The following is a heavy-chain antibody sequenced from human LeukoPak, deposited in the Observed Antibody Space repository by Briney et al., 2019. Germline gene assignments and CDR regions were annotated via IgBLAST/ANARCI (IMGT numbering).Heavy chain of an antibody. J-gene: IGHJ4*02. Sequence: SETLSLTCTVSGGSVSSSYWNWIRQSPGKGLEWIGYIYHSGSTNYNPSLKSRVTMSLDTSKNQFSLNLTSVTAADTALYYCAAANNYYYFDFWGQGTLVTVSS. CDR2: IYHSGST. CDR3: AAANNYYYFDF. D-gene: IGHD1-1*01. V-gene: IGHV4-59*02. CDR1: GGSVSSSY.